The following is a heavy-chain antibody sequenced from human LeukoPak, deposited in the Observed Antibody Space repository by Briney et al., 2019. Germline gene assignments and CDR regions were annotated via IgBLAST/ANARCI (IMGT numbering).Heavy chain of an antibody. CDR3: SREYFDWSRNYYYGMDV. Sequence: GGSLRLSCAASGFTFSSYGMHWVRQAPGKGLEWVAVIWYDGSNKYYADSVKGRFTISRDNSKNALYLQMNSLRAEDTAVYYCSREYFDWSRNYYYGMDVWGQGTTVTVSS. J-gene: IGHJ6*02. CDR2: IWYDGSNK. D-gene: IGHD3-9*01. CDR1: GFTFSSYG. V-gene: IGHV3-33*01.